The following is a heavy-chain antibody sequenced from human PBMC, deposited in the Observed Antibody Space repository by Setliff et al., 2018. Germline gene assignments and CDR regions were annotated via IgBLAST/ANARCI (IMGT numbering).Heavy chain of an antibody. V-gene: IGHV3-48*01. Sequence: LRLSCAASGFNFMNYGMNWVRQAPGEGLEWVSYISSSSSTIYYADSVKGRFTISRDNAKNSLYLQMNSLRAEDTAVYYCARDGYPGTSWGQGTLVTVSS. CDR1: GFNFMNYG. J-gene: IGHJ5*02. CDR2: ISSSSSTI. CDR3: ARDGYPGTS. D-gene: IGHD2-2*03.